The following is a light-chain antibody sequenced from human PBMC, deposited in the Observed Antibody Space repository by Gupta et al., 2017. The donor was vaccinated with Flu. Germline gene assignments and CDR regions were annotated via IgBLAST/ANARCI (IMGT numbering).Light chain of an antibody. CDR1: NIHTQT. CDR2: DDT. J-gene: IGLJ1*01. Sequence: SYVLTQAPSMAVAPGQTARIVCGGDNIHTQTVHWYHQRPGQAPVLVVFDDTKRPSGIPERFSGSKSGNAATLTISRVEAGDEADYYCQVWDTSSDHPVFGAGTKVTVL. V-gene: IGLV3-21*02. CDR3: QVWDTSSDHPV.